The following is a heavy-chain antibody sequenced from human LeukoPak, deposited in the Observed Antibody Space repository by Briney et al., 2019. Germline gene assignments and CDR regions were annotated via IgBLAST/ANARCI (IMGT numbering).Heavy chain of an antibody. D-gene: IGHD6-13*01. CDR3: ARAVSSSWDQRGPKYYYYYYYMDV. Sequence: PGGSLRLSCAASGFTFDDYGMSWVRQAPGKGLEWVANIKQDGSEKYYVDSVKGRFTISRDNAKNSLYLQMNSLRAEDTAVYYCARAVSSSWDQRGPKYYYYYYYMDVWGKGTTVTVSS. J-gene: IGHJ6*03. CDR1: GFTFDDYG. V-gene: IGHV3-7*01. CDR2: IKQDGSEK.